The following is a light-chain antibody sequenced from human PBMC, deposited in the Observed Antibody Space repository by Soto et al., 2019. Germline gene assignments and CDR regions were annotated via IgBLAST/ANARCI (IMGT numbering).Light chain of an antibody. CDR2: GAS. CDR1: QRVSRN. CDR3: QQYNNWPYT. J-gene: IGKJ2*01. Sequence: EIVMTQSPVILSVSPGERATLSCRASQRVSRNFAWYRQKPGQSPTLLIYGASTRATGIPARFSGSGSGTEFTLTISSLQSEDFAIYYCQQYNNWPYTFGQWTKLEIK. V-gene: IGKV3-15*01.